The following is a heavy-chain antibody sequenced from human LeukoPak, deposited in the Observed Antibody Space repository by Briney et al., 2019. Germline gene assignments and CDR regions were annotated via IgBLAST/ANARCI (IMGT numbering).Heavy chain of an antibody. CDR2: MSYDGLFK. V-gene: IGHV3-30*03. CDR3: ARGSPYSPGSGMDV. CDR1: GFSFSRFG. D-gene: IGHD6-13*01. Sequence: QPGGSLRLSCAASGFSFSRFGMHWVRQAPGKGLEWVAVMSYDGLFKNCPDSVKGRFTISRENAKNSLYLQMNSLRAGDTAVYYCARGSPYSPGSGMDVWGQGTTVTVSS. J-gene: IGHJ6*02.